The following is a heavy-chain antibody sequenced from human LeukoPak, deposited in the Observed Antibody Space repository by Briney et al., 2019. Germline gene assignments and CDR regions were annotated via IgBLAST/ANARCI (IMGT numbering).Heavy chain of an antibody. CDR3: ARIAAAGTDYYYYYMDV. CDR1: GYSFTSYW. J-gene: IGHJ6*03. V-gene: IGHV5-51*01. Sequence: GESLKISCKGSGYSFTSYWIGWVRQMPGKGLERMGIIYPGDSDTRYSPSLQGQVTISADKSISTAYLQWSSLKASDTAMYYCARIAAAGTDYYYYYMDVWGKGTTVTVSS. CDR2: IYPGDSDT. D-gene: IGHD6-13*01.